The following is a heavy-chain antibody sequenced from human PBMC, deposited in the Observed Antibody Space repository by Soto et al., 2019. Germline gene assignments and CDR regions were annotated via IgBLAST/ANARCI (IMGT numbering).Heavy chain of an antibody. V-gene: IGHV3-30-3*01. CDR3: GRDLRAARGVY. Sequence: QVQLVESGGGVVQPGRSLRLSCAASGFTFSSYAMHWVRQAPGKGLEWVAVISYDGTNKYYADSVKGRFTISRDNSKNTLYQQMNSLRAEETAVYYRGRDLRAARGVYWGQGTLVTVSS. CDR1: GFTFSSYA. J-gene: IGHJ4*02. CDR2: ISYDGTNK. D-gene: IGHD3-10*01.